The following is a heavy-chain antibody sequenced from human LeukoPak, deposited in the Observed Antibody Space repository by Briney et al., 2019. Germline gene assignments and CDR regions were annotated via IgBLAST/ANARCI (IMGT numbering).Heavy chain of an antibody. CDR2: IYYSGTT. D-gene: IGHD4-23*01. Sequence: SETLSLTCTVSGGSFSSPNFYWTWIRQSPGKGLEWIGYIYYSGTTKYSPSLKSRVSISVDTSKNQFSLKLNSVTAADTAIYYCARNHGGWFDSWGQGTLVTVSS. J-gene: IGHJ5*01. V-gene: IGHV4-61*01. CDR1: GGSFSSPNFY. CDR3: ARNHGGWFDS.